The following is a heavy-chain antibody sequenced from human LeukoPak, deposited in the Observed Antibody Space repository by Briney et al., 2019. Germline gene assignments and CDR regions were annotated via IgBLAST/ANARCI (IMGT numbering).Heavy chain of an antibody. CDR1: GYTLTELS. J-gene: IGHJ4*02. CDR3: ATAGYSGYDWRLN. V-gene: IGHV1-24*01. CDR2: FDPEDGET. Sequence: ASVKVPCKVSGYTLTELSMHWVRQAPGKGLEWMGGFDPEDGETIYAQKFQGRVTMTEDTSTDTAYMELSSLRSEDTAVYYCATAGYSGYDWRLNWGQGTLVTVSS. D-gene: IGHD5-12*01.